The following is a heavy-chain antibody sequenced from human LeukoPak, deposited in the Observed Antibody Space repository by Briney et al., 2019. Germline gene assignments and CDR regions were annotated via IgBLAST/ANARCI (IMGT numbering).Heavy chain of an antibody. CDR3: ASLGTMIVVDADY. D-gene: IGHD3-22*01. CDR1: RFTVSSNY. Sequence: PGGSLRLSCAASRFTVSSNYMSWVRQAPGKGLEWVSSISSSSSYIYYADSVKGRFTISRDNAKNSLYLQMNSLRAEDTAVYYCASLGTMIVVDADYWGQGTLVTVSS. J-gene: IGHJ4*02. CDR2: ISSSSSYI. V-gene: IGHV3-21*01.